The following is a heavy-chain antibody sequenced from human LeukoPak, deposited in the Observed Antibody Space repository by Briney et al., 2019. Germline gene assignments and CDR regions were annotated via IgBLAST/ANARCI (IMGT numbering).Heavy chain of an antibody. CDR2: IYSSGST. CDR3: GKGGGDYSRHDY. J-gene: IGHJ4*02. Sequence: SETLSLACTVSGGSISNYYWSWIRQPPGKGLEWIGYIYSSGSTNYNPSLKSRVTISVDTSKNQFSLKLSSVTAEDTAVYYCGKGGGDYSRHDYWGQGTLVTVSS. CDR1: GGSISNYY. V-gene: IGHV4-59*12. D-gene: IGHD6-13*01.